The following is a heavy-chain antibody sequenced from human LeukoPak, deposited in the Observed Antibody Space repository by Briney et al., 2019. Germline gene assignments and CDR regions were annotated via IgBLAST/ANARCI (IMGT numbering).Heavy chain of an antibody. Sequence: PGGSLRLSCTASGFTFGDYAMSWFRQAPGKGLEWVGFIRSKAYGGTTEYAASVKGRFTISRDDSKSIAYLQMNSLKTEDTAVYYCTREYGSGSQPEFDYWGQGTLVTVSS. J-gene: IGHJ4*02. CDR2: IRSKAYGGTT. V-gene: IGHV3-49*03. D-gene: IGHD3-10*01. CDR1: GFTFGDYA. CDR3: TREYGSGSQPEFDY.